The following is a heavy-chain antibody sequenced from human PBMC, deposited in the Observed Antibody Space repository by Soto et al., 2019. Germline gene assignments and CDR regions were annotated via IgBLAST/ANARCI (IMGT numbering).Heavy chain of an antibody. V-gene: IGHV4-34*01. D-gene: IGHD4-4*01. Sequence: SETLSLTCAVYGGSFSGYYWSWIRQPPGKGLEWIGEINHSGSTNYNPCLKSRVTISVDTSKNQFSLKLSSVTAADTAVYYCASRATVTTFDYWGQGTLVTVSS. CDR1: GGSFSGYY. CDR3: ASRATVTTFDY. CDR2: INHSGST. J-gene: IGHJ4*02.